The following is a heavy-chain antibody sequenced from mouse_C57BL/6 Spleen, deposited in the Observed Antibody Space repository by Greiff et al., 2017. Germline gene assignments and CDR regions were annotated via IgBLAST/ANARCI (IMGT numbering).Heavy chain of an antibody. J-gene: IGHJ2*01. CDR2: IDPSDSET. D-gene: IGHD1-1*01. Sequence: QVQLQQPGAGLVRPGSSVKLSCKASGYTFTSYWMHWVKQRPIQGLEWIGNIDPSDSETHYNQKFKDKATLTLDKSSSTAYMQLSSLTSEDSAVYYCARVSFTTVVDPLFDYWGQGTTLTVSS. CDR1: GYTFTSYW. V-gene: IGHV1-52*01. CDR3: ARVSFTTVVDPLFDY.